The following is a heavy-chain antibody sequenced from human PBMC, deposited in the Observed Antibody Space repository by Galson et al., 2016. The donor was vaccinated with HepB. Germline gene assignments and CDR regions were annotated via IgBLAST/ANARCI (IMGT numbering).Heavy chain of an antibody. V-gene: IGHV1-3*01. CDR2: INAGNGVT. CDR1: GYSFTNNV. J-gene: IGHJ4*02. Sequence: SVKVSCKASGYSFTNNVIHWVRQAPGQRLEWMGWINAGNGVTKYSQKFQGRVTITRDTSASTAYMELSSLRSEDKAVYYCARSAGQSAFDSWGQGTLVTVSS. CDR3: ARSAGQSAFDS. D-gene: IGHD6-19*01.